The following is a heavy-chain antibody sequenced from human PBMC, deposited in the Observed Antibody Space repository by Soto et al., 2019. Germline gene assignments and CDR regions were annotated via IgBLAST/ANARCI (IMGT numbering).Heavy chain of an antibody. D-gene: IGHD6-13*01. J-gene: IGHJ4*02. Sequence: GGSLRLSCAASGFTFSSYGMHWVRQAPGKGLEWVAVISYDGSNKYYADSVKGRFTISRDNSKNTLYLQMNSLRAEDTAVYYCAKYRDPAALDYWGQGTLVTVSS. V-gene: IGHV3-30*18. CDR2: ISYDGSNK. CDR1: GFTFSSYG. CDR3: AKYRDPAALDY.